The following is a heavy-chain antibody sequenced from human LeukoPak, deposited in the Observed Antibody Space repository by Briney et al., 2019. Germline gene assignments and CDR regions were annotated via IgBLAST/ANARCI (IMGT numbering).Heavy chain of an antibody. Sequence: GSSMKVSCKASGGTFSSYAISWVRQAPGQGLEWMGGIIPIFGTANYAQKFQGRVTITTDESTSTAYMELSSLRSEDTAVYYCARELGYYDSSAPGGFDPWGQGTLVTVSS. CDR1: GGTFSSYA. CDR2: IIPIFGTA. V-gene: IGHV1-69*05. D-gene: IGHD3-22*01. CDR3: ARELGYYDSSAPGGFDP. J-gene: IGHJ5*02.